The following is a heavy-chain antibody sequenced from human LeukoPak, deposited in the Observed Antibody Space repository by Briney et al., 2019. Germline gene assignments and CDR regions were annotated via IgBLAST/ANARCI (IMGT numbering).Heavy chain of an antibody. CDR3: ASNFAGSSRDY. CDR1: GFTFSIYW. J-gene: IGHJ4*02. Sequence: PGGSLRLXCAASGFTFSIYWMHWVRLAPGRGLVWVSRISPDGSSTNYADSEKGRFTISRDNARNILYLQMNSLRAEDTAVYYCASNFAGSSRDYWGQGTLVTVSS. V-gene: IGHV3-74*01. CDR2: ISPDGSST. D-gene: IGHD6-13*01.